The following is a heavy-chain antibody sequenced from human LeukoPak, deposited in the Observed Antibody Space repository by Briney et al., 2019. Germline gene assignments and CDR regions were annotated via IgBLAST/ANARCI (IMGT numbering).Heavy chain of an antibody. Sequence: PSETLSLTCTVSGGSISSSSYYWGWIRQPPGKGLQWVSVIYTSGTTYYADSVKGRFTISRDNSKNTLYLQMNNLRAEDTAVYYCARSVVAIRDLDYWGQGTLVTVSS. CDR2: IYTSGTT. J-gene: IGHJ4*02. CDR1: GGSISSSSYY. V-gene: IGHV3-53*01. CDR3: ARSVVAIRDLDY. D-gene: IGHD2-15*01.